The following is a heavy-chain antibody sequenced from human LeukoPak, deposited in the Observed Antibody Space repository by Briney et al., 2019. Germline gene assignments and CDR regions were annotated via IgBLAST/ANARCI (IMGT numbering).Heavy chain of an antibody. J-gene: IGHJ6*03. CDR2: IIPILGIA. V-gene: IGHV1-69*02. CDR1: GGTFSSHT. D-gene: IGHD2-2*03. Sequence: GSSVKVSCKASGGTFSSHTISWVRQAPGQGLEWMGRIIPILGIANYAQKFQVRVTITADKSTSTAYMELSSLRSEDTAVYYCASGYCSSTSCYLYYMDVWGKGTTVTVSS. CDR3: ASGYCSSTSCYLYYMDV.